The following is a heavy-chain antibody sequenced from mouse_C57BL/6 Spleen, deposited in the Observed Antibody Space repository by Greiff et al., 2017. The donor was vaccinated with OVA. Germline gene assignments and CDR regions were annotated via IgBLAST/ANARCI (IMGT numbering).Heavy chain of an antibody. CDR1: GFTFSDYG. CDR3: ARDYGSSYGGYFDY. Sequence: EVQLVESGGGLVKPGGSLKLSCAASGFTFSDYGMHWVRQAPEKGLEWVAYISSGSSTIYYADTVKGRFTISRDNANNTLFLQMTSLRSEDTAMYYCARDYGSSYGGYFDYWGQGTTLTVSS. J-gene: IGHJ2*01. CDR2: ISSGSSTI. V-gene: IGHV5-17*01. D-gene: IGHD1-1*01.